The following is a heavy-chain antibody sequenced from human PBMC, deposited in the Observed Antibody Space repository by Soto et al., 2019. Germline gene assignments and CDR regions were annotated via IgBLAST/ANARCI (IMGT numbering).Heavy chain of an antibody. CDR1: GFIFNTYS. Sequence: EMQLVGSGGGLVKPGGSLRLSCAASGFIFNTYSMDWVRQAPGKGLEWVASISPSGSYMYYGDSLKGRFTVSRDNAKNSLYLQMDSLRADDTAIYYCARFGLVTFDCWGQGTLVTVSS. J-gene: IGHJ4*02. D-gene: IGHD3-3*01. CDR2: ISPSGSYM. V-gene: IGHV3-21*01. CDR3: ARFGLVTFDC.